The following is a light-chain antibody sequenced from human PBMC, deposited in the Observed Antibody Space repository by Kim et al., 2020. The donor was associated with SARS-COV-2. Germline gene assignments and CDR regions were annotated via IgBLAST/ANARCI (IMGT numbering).Light chain of an antibody. J-gene: IGKJ2*01. CDR2: GAS. CDR3: QQYGSSPLYT. V-gene: IGKV3-20*01. Sequence: LSPGESATLSCRASQSVNNYLAWYQQKPGQAPRLLIYGASSRATGIPDRFSGSGSGTDFTLTISRLEPEDFAVYYCQQYGSSPLYTFGQGTKLEI. CDR1: QSVNNY.